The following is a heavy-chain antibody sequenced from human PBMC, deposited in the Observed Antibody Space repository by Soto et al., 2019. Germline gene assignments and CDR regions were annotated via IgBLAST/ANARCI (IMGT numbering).Heavy chain of an antibody. D-gene: IGHD2-21*01. CDR3: AWTLAFCGGNCYLPNFDT. Sequence: QVQLVQSGTEVQKPGSSVKLSCKTSGGTFTNYDISWVRQAPGQGLEWMGGIIPLFGSPHYSPKFEGRVTITADAVSTTAHLELSSLRFDDTAVYFCAWTLAFCGGNCYLPNFDTWGQGTLVIVSS. V-gene: IGHV1-69*01. CDR1: GGTFTNYD. J-gene: IGHJ4*02. CDR2: IIPLFGSP.